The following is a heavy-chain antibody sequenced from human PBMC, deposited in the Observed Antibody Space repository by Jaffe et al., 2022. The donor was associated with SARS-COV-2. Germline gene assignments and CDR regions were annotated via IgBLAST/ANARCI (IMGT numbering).Heavy chain of an antibody. J-gene: IGHJ4*02. CDR3: ARNPPTVTGLNY. V-gene: IGHV3-21*01. D-gene: IGHD6-19*01. Sequence: EVQLVESGGGLVKPGGSLRLSCAASGFTFSSYNMNWVRQAPGKGLEWVSFISTSSDYIYYADSVKGRFTISRDNAKNSLYLQMNSLRADDTAVYFCARNPPTVTGLNYWGQGTRVTVSS. CDR2: ISTSSDYI. CDR1: GFTFSSYN.